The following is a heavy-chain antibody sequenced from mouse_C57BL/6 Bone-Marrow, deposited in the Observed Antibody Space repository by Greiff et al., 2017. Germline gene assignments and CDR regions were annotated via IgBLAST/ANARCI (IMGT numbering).Heavy chain of an antibody. Sequence: EVHLVESGGDLVKPGGSLKLSCAASGFTFSSYGMSWVRQTPDKRLEWVATISSGGSYTYYPDSGKGRLTISRDNAKNTLYLQMSSLKSEDTAMYYWARHTLYYVDYWGQGTTLTVAA. V-gene: IGHV5-6*01. CDR3: ARHTLYYVDY. J-gene: IGHJ2*01. CDR1: GFTFSSYG. CDR2: ISSGGSYT.